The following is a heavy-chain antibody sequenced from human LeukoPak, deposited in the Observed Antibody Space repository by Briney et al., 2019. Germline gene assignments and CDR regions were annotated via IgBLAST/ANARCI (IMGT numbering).Heavy chain of an antibody. V-gene: IGHV4-39*01. Sequence: ASETLSLTCTVSGGSISSSSYYWGWIRQPPGKGLEWIGSIYYSGSTYYNPSLKSRVTISVDTSKNQFSLKLSSVTAADTAVYYCARHDGSGRYDAVDYWGQGTLVTVSS. CDR1: GGSISSSSYY. J-gene: IGHJ4*02. CDR2: IYYSGST. CDR3: ARHDGSGRYDAVDY. D-gene: IGHD6-19*01.